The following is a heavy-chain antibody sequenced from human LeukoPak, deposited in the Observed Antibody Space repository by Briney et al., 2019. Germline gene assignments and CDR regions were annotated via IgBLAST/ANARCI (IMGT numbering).Heavy chain of an antibody. D-gene: IGHD5-18*01. Sequence: ASVKVSCKTSGYSLIDYYIHWVRQAPGQGLEWMGWINPSSGVTKFSQELQDRVTLTRDTSLSTAYMELNSLTFDDTAIYYCAREDTYGEYRPFDFWGQGAPVTVSS. CDR1: GYSLIDYY. CDR3: AREDTYGEYRPFDF. J-gene: IGHJ4*02. V-gene: IGHV1-2*02. CDR2: INPSSGVT.